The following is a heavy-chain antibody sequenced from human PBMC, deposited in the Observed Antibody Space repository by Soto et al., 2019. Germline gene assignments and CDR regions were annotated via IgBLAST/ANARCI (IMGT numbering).Heavy chain of an antibody. Sequence: PSETLSLTCTVSGGSIISSNWWSWVRQPPGKGLEWIGETHHSANTNYNPSVESRVTISVDRSKNQFSLNLRSVTAADTAVYYCAGQGGYYMDVWGKGITVTVSS. V-gene: IGHV4-4*02. CDR2: THHSANT. CDR3: AGQGGYYMDV. J-gene: IGHJ6*03. CDR1: GGSIISSNW.